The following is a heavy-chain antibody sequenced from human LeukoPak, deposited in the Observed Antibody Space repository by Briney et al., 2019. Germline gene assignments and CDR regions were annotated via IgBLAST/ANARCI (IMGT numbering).Heavy chain of an antibody. CDR2: IIPIFGTA. D-gene: IGHD6-19*01. Sequence: SVKVSCKASGYPFTSYAISWVRQAPGQGLEWMGGIIPIFGTANYAQKFQGRVTITADESTSTAYMELSSLRSEDTAVYYCARDISGSGWFLNAFDIWGQGTMVTVSS. V-gene: IGHV1-69*13. CDR3: ARDISGSGWFLNAFDI. CDR1: GYPFTSYA. J-gene: IGHJ3*02.